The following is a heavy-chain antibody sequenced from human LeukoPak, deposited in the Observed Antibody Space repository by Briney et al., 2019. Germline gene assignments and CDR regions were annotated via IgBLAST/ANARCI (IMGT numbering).Heavy chain of an antibody. J-gene: IGHJ4*02. Sequence: GGSLRLSCAASGFTFSNYALHWVRQAPGKGLEWVAVISYDGSNKFYADSVKGRFTISRDNSKNMLYLQMNSLRAEDTALYYCAKDLRVHWGQGTLVTVSS. CDR1: GFTFSNYA. CDR3: AKDLRVH. D-gene: IGHD3-10*01. CDR2: ISYDGSNK. V-gene: IGHV3-30*04.